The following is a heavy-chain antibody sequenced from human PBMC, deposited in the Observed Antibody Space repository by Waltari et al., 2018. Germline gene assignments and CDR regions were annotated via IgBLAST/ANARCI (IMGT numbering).Heavy chain of an antibody. CDR1: GGSISSYY. V-gene: IGHV4-4*07. D-gene: IGHD3-22*01. CDR3: ARENQPHYYYDSSGYDY. Sequence: QVQLQESGPGLVKPSETLSLTCTVPGGSISSYYRSWIRQPAGKGLEWIGRIYTSGSTNYNPSLKSRVTMSVDTSKNQFSLKLSSVTAADTAVYYCARENQPHYYYDSSGYDYWGQGTLVTVSS. J-gene: IGHJ4*02. CDR2: IYTSGST.